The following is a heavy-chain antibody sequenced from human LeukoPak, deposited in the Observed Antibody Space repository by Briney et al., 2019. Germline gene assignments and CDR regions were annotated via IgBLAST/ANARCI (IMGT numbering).Heavy chain of an antibody. D-gene: IGHD2-2*02. Sequence: ASVKVSCKASGYTYNAYYIHWVRQAPGQGLEWMGWINPNSGGTNYAQKFQGRVTMTRDTSISTAYMELSRLRSDDTAVYYCARAPPPYCSSTSCYSLYFDYWGQGTLVTVSS. CDR1: GYTYNAYY. CDR2: INPNSGGT. J-gene: IGHJ4*02. V-gene: IGHV1-2*02. CDR3: ARAPPPYCSSTSCYSLYFDY.